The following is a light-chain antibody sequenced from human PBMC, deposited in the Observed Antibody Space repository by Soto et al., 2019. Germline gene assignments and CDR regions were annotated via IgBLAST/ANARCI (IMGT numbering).Light chain of an antibody. Sequence: DIQMTQSPSSLSASVGDRVTITCRASQGISTYLNWYQQKPGKAPKLLIYAASSLQSGVPSRFSGSESETDFTLTISSLQPEDFANYSCQQSYSTTWTFVQGTKGDIK. V-gene: IGKV1-39*01. J-gene: IGKJ1*01. CDR1: QGISTY. CDR3: QQSYSTTWT. CDR2: AAS.